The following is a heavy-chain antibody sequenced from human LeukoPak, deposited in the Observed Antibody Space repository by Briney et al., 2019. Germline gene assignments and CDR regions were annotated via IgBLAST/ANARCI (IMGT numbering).Heavy chain of an antibody. CDR3: AREAYAVADY. CDR1: GFTFNNYA. CDR2: ITGGGDGT. Sequence: GESLRLSCATSGFTFNNYAMTWVRQAPGKGLEWVSHITGGGDGTYYADSVKGRFTISRDYSKNTLYLQMNSLRAEDTAVYYCAREAYAVADYWGQGTLVTVSS. D-gene: IGHD4-17*01. V-gene: IGHV3-23*01. J-gene: IGHJ4*02.